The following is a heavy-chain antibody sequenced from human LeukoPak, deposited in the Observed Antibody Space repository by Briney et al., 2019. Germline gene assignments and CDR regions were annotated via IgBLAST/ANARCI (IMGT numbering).Heavy chain of an antibody. CDR3: ARSSFYYDAFDI. D-gene: IGHD2/OR15-2a*01. CDR1: GGSINNHY. V-gene: IGHV4-59*08. J-gene: IGHJ3*02. CDR2: IHYTGTT. Sequence: SETLSLTCIVSGGSINNHYWTWIRQTPGKGLEWIGDIHYTGTTKYNPSLKSRVTISVDTSKNQFSLKLSSVTAADTAVYYCARSSFYYDAFDIWGQGTMVTVSS.